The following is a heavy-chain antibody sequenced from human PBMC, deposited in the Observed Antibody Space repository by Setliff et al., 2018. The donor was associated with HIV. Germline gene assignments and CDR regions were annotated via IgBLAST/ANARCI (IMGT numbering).Heavy chain of an antibody. J-gene: IGHJ4*02. CDR1: GYSISSGYY. V-gene: IGHV4-38-2*01. CDR2: IFHSAST. CDR3: ARRGAYGCDYFDY. D-gene: IGHD5-12*01. Sequence: ASETLSLTCAVSGYSISSGYYWGWIRQPPGKGLEWIGSIFHSASTTYNPSLKSRVTISIDTSKNQLSLKLTSVTAADTAVYYCARRGAYGCDYFDYWGPGTLVTVSS.